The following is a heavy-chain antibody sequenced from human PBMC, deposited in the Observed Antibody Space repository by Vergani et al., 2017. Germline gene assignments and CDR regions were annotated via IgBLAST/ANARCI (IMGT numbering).Heavy chain of an antibody. CDR2: IYYTGST. J-gene: IGHJ4*02. Sequence: QAQLQESGPGLVKPSETLSLTCIVSGGSISSYYWSWIRQPPGKGLDWIGYIYYTGSTNYNPSLKSRVTISVDTSKNQFSLKLSSVTAADTAVYYCAREVGSYYGSDWGQGTLVTVSS. V-gene: IGHV4-59*13. D-gene: IGHD3-10*01. CDR3: AREVGSYYGSD. CDR1: GGSISSYY.